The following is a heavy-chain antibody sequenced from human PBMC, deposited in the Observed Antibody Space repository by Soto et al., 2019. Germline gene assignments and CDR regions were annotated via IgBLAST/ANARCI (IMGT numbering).Heavy chain of an antibody. CDR1: GYTFTSYA. CDR2: LNAGNGNT. Sequence: QVQLVQSGAAVKKPGASVKVSCKASGYTFTSYAMHWVRQAPGQRLEWRGWLNAGNGNTKYSQKFQGRVTITRETSASNAYTELSSLRSEDTAVYYWAREYSDYYYGMDVWGQGTTGTVSS. D-gene: IGHD2-15*01. CDR3: AREYSDYYYGMDV. V-gene: IGHV1-3*01. J-gene: IGHJ6*02.